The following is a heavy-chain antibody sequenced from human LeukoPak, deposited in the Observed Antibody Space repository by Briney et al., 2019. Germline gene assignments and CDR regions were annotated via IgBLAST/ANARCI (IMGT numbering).Heavy chain of an antibody. J-gene: IGHJ4*02. V-gene: IGHV3-66*01. Sequence: PGGSLRLSCAASGFTVSSNYMSWVRQAPGKGREWVSVIYSGGSTYYADSVKGRFTISRDDSRNTLYLQMNSLRAEDTALYYCAKNHRDAGDYWGQGTLVTVSS. CDR3: AKNHRDAGDY. CDR2: IYSGGST. CDR1: GFTVSSNY. D-gene: IGHD2-2*01.